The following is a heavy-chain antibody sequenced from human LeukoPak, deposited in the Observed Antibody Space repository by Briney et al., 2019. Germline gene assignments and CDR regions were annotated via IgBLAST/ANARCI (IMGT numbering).Heavy chain of an antibody. D-gene: IGHD3-10*01. CDR3: AKEGRVTMVRGVIKPIDY. CDR2: ISYDGSNK. J-gene: IGHJ4*02. V-gene: IGHV3-30*18. CDR1: GFTFSSYG. Sequence: GGSLRLSCAASGFTFSSYGMHWVRQAPGKGLEWVAVISYDGSNKYYADSVKGRFTISRDNSKNTLYLQMNSLRAEGTAVYYCAKEGRVTMVRGVIKPIDYWGQGTLVTVSS.